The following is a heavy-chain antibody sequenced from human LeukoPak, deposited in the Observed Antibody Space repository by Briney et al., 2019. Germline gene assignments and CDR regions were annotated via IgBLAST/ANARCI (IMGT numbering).Heavy chain of an antibody. CDR2: IYSGGST. Sequence: GGSLRLSCAASGFTVSSNYMSWVRQAPGKGLEWVSVIYSGGSTYYADSVKGRFTISRDSSKNTLYLQMNSLRAEDTAVYYCARDLDSGYVGDGMDVWGQGATVTVSS. V-gene: IGHV3-53*01. D-gene: IGHD5-12*01. CDR1: GFTVSSNY. J-gene: IGHJ6*02. CDR3: ARDLDSGYVGDGMDV.